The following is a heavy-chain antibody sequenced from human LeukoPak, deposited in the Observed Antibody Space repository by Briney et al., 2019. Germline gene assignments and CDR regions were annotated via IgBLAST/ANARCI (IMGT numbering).Heavy chain of an antibody. J-gene: IGHJ3*01. D-gene: IGHD3-10*01. Sequence: ASVKVSCKASDYTFTSYGISWVRQAPGQGLEYMGWISANNGDTSYPQKVQGRVTMTTDTSTTTAYMELRSLRSDDTAVYYCARKGTGLAFDVWGQGQWSPSLQ. CDR2: ISANNGDT. V-gene: IGHV1-18*04. CDR1: DYTFTSYG. CDR3: ARKGTGLAFDV.